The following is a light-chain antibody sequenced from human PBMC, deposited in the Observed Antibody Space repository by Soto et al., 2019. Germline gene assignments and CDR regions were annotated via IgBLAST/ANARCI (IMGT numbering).Light chain of an antibody. CDR3: RQFVRAPPRK. CDR1: QSVGDTF. Sequence: EIVLTQAPGTLSLSPGEKATLSCRASQSVGDTFLSWYQQKPGLAPRLLIYGVSNRATGIPDRFSGSGSGLDFILPSGGLAPEDFAVYYCRQFVRAPPRKFYQGTTVEIK. J-gene: IGKJ1*01. V-gene: IGKV3-20*01. CDR2: GVS.